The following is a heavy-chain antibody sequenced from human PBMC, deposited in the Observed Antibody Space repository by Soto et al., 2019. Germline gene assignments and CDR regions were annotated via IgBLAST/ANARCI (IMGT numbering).Heavy chain of an antibody. CDR2: ISSSGSTI. J-gene: IGHJ4*02. CDR1: GFTFSDYY. D-gene: IGHD2-15*01. Sequence: QVQLVESGGGLVKPGGSQRLSCAASGFTFSDYYMSWIRQAPGKGLEWVSYISSSGSTIYYADSVKGRFTISRDNAKNSLYLQMNSLRAEDTAVYYCARTPGYCSGGSCYPFYYFDYWGQGTLVTVSS. CDR3: ARTPGYCSGGSCYPFYYFDY. V-gene: IGHV3-11*01.